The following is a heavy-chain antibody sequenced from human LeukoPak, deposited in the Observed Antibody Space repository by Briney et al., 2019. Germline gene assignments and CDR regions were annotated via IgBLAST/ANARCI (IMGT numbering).Heavy chain of an antibody. CDR2: ISSSSSYI. V-gene: IGHV3-21*01. CDR3: AREGAWFGTHGMDV. D-gene: IGHD3-10*01. Sequence: GGSLRLSCAASGFTFSSYSMNWVRQAPGKGLEWVSSISSSSSYIYYADSVKGRFTISRDNAKNSLYLQMNSLRAEDTAVYYCAREGAWFGTHGMDVWGQGTTVTVSS. J-gene: IGHJ6*02. CDR1: GFTFSSYS.